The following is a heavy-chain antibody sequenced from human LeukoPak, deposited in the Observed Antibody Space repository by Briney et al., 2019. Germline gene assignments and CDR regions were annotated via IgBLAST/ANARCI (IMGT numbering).Heavy chain of an antibody. Sequence: ASVKVSCKASGGTFSSYAISWVRQAPGQGLEWMGRIILILGIANYAQKFQGRVTITADKSTSTAYMELSSLRSEDTAVYYCASRYSSSFNWFDPWGQGTLVTVSS. CDR1: GGTFSSYA. D-gene: IGHD6-13*01. CDR3: ASRYSSSFNWFDP. J-gene: IGHJ5*02. V-gene: IGHV1-69*04. CDR2: IILILGIA.